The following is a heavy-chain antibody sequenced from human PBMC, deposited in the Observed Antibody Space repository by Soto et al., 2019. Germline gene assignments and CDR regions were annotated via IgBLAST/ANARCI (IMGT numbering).Heavy chain of an antibody. D-gene: IGHD2-2*01. CDR3: ARDAPTRASQDDY. J-gene: IGHJ4*02. V-gene: IGHV1-18*01. Sequence: QVQLVQSGAEVKKPGASAKVSCKASGYTFTSYGITWVRQAPGQGLEWMGWISTYNGNTNYAEKLQGRVTMTTDTSTSIAYMELRSRRSDDTAVYYCARDAPTRASQDDYWGQGTLVTVSS. CDR1: GYTFTSYG. CDR2: ISTYNGNT.